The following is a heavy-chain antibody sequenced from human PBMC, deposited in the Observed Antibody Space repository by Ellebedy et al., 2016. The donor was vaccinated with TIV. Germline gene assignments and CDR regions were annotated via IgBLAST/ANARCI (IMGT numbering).Heavy chain of an antibody. D-gene: IGHD3-3*01. CDR2: ISGSGGST. J-gene: IGHJ4*02. Sequence: GESLKISXAASGFTFSINAMSWVRQAPGKGLEWVSGISGSGGSTFYGDSVKGRFIISRDNSKNTLYLQMNTLRAEDTAVYYCATDPGFWWGQGTLVTVSS. CDR1: GFTFSINA. V-gene: IGHV3-23*01. CDR3: ATDPGFW.